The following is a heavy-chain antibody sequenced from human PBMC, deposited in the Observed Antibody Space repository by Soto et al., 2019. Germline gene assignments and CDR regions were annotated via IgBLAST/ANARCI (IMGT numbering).Heavy chain of an antibody. CDR3: ARGRWFDP. V-gene: IGHV4-59*01. CDR2: VCYTGST. Sequence: QVQLQESGPGLVKPSETLSLTCTVSGGSISADYWNWIRQPPGKGLELIGYVCYTGSTNYNPSLKSRVSLSLDPSKNQFSLNLSSVTAADTAVYFCARGRWFDPWGQGTLVTVSS. J-gene: IGHJ5*02. CDR1: GGSISADY.